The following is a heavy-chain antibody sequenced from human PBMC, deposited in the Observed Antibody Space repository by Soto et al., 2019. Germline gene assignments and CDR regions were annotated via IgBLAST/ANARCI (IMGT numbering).Heavy chain of an antibody. CDR3: AKVRYSSPMGYYYGMDV. CDR2: IIPIFGTA. CDR1: RVAFSKFI. V-gene: IGHV1-69*13. Sequence: SVKVSCKASRVAFSKFIVTWVRQAPGLGLEWVGVIIPIFGTANYAQKFQGRVTITADESTSTSYMEVNNLRSEDTAVYYCAKVRYSSPMGYYYGMDVWGQGTTVTVSS. J-gene: IGHJ6*02. D-gene: IGHD6-19*01.